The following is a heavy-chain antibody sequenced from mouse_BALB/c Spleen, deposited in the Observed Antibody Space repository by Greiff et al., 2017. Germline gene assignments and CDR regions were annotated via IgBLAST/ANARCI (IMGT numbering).Heavy chain of an antibody. J-gene: IGHJ4*01. D-gene: IGHD1-1*01. V-gene: IGHV1-80*01. CDR2: IYPGDGDT. Sequence: QVQLQQSGAELVRPGSSVKISCKASGYAFSSYWMNWVKQRPGQGLVWIGQIYPGDGDTNYNGKFKGKATLTADKSSSTAYMQLSSLTSEDSAVYFCARDGSSLYYAMDYWGQGTSVTVSS. CDR1: GYAFSSYW. CDR3: ARDGSSLYYAMDY.